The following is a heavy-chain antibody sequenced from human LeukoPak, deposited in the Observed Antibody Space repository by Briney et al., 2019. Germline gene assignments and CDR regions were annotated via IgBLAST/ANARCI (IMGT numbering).Heavy chain of an antibody. CDR2: IYTSGST. V-gene: IGHV4-61*02. Sequence: PSQTLSLTCTVSGGSISSGSYYWSWIPQPAGKGLEWIGRIYTSGSTNYNPSLKSRVTMSLDASRNQFSLRLTSVTAADTAVYFCARDEGVLRLLEYWGQGIQVTVSS. D-gene: IGHD3-3*01. CDR1: GGSISSGSYY. J-gene: IGHJ4*02. CDR3: ARDEGVLRLLEY.